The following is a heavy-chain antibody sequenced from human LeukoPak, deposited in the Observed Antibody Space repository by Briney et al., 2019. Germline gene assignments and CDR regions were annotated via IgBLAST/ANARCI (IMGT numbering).Heavy chain of an antibody. CDR2: IRSKAYGGTT. J-gene: IGHJ4*02. D-gene: IGHD3-16*02. CDR1: GFTFSSYW. CDR3: TRDASVWGSYRKNPYFDY. V-gene: IGHV3-49*03. Sequence: GGSLRLSCAASGFTFSSYWMSWFRQAPGKGLEWVGFIRSKAYGGTTEYAASVKGRFTISRDDSKSIAYLQMNSLKTEDTAVYYCTRDASVWGSYRKNPYFDYWGQGTLVTVSS.